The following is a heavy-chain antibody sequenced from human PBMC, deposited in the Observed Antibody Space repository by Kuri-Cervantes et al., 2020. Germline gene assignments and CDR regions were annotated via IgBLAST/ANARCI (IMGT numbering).Heavy chain of an antibody. D-gene: IGHD1-26*01. CDR2: IYSGGST. Sequence: GESLKISCAVSGFIVRTNYMSWVRQAPGKGLEWVSVIYSGGSTVYADSVKGRFTISRDTSRNMVYLEMNSLIPEDTAVHFCAKSSGVGATGSFFFDYWGHGTLVTVSS. CDR1: GFIVRTNY. CDR3: AKSSGVGATGSFFFDY. V-gene: IGHV3-53*05. J-gene: IGHJ4*01.